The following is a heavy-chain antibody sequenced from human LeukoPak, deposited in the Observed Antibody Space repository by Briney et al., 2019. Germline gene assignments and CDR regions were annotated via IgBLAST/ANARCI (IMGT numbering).Heavy chain of an antibody. Sequence: GGSLRLSCAASGFTVSSNYMSWVRQAPGKGLEWVSVIYSGGSTYYADSVKGRFTISRDNSKNTLYLQMNSLRAEDTAVYYCARVGSSYYFDYWGQGTLVTVSS. D-gene: IGHD6-6*01. V-gene: IGHV3-66*01. CDR2: IYSGGST. CDR1: GFTVSSNY. CDR3: ARVGSSYYFDY. J-gene: IGHJ4*02.